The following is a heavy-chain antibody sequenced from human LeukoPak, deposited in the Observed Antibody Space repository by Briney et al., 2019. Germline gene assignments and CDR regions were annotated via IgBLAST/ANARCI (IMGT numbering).Heavy chain of an antibody. V-gene: IGHV1-69*06. CDR2: IIPIFGTA. Sequence: SVKVSCKASGGTFSSYAISWVRQAPGQGLEWMGGIIPIFGTANYAQKFQGRVTITADKSTSTAYMELSSLRSDDTAVYYCARVKYSSGGSFDHWGQGTLVTVSS. CDR3: ARVKYSSGGSFDH. CDR1: GGTFSSYA. J-gene: IGHJ4*02. D-gene: IGHD6-25*01.